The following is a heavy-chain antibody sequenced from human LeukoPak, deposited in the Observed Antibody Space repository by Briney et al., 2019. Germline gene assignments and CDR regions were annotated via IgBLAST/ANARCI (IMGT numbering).Heavy chain of an antibody. D-gene: IGHD5-24*01. CDR1: GGSISDYY. Sequence: SETLSLTCTVSGGSISDYYWSWIRQPPGKGLEWIGYIHYSGSTDYNPSLKSRVTISVDTSKNQFSLKLSSVTAADTAIYFCAGGRWLQFPGYWGQGTLVTVSS. CDR2: IHYSGST. V-gene: IGHV4-59*01. J-gene: IGHJ4*02. CDR3: AGGRWLQFPGY.